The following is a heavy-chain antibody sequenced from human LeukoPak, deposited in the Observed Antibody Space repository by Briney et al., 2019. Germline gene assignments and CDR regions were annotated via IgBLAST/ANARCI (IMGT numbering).Heavy chain of an antibody. J-gene: IGHJ4*02. Sequence: ASVKVSCKASGYTLDRFGIIWVRQAPGLGPEWLGWINPYNGKTIFGEKFQGRVTMTTDTSTSTVYMELTSLRSDDTAVYFCARDTPQHLKRFDYWGQGTLVTVSS. D-gene: IGHD6-13*01. CDR1: GYTLDRFG. CDR3: ARDTPQHLKRFDY. V-gene: IGHV1-18*01. CDR2: INPYNGKT.